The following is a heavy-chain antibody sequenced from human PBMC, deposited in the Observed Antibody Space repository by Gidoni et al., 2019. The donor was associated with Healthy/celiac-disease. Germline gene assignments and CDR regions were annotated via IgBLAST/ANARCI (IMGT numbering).Heavy chain of an antibody. CDR2: ISSNGGST. D-gene: IGHD3-10*01. CDR1: GFTFSSYA. Sequence: EVQLVESGGGLVQPGGSLRLSCAASGFTFSSYAMHWVRQAPGKGLEYVSAISSNGGSTYYANSVKGRFTISRDNSKNTLYLQMGSLRAEDMAVYYCARDRGLYGSGSFPHWFDPWGQGTLVTVSS. V-gene: IGHV3-64*01. CDR3: ARDRGLYGSGSFPHWFDP. J-gene: IGHJ5*02.